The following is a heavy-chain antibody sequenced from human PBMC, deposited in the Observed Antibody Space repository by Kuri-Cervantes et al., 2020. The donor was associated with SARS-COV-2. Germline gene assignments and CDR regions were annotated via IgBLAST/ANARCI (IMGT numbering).Heavy chain of an antibody. D-gene: IGHD4/OR15-4a*01. Sequence: GSLRLSCTVSGGSISSYYWSWIRQPPGKGLEWIGRIYTSGSTNYNPSLKSRVTMSVDTSKNQFSLKLSSVTAADTAVYYCARDLPSDYTYYYYYMDVWGKGTTVTVSS. J-gene: IGHJ6*03. CDR2: IYTSGST. CDR3: ARDLPSDYTYYYYYMDV. CDR1: GGSISSYY. V-gene: IGHV4-4*07.